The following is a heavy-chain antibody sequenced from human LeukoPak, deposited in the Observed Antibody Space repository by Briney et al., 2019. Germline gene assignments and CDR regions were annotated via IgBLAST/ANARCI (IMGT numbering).Heavy chain of an antibody. Sequence: GGSLRLSCAASGFTFSSYAMSWVRQAPGKGLEWVSAISGSGDSTYYADSVKGRFTISRDNSKNTLYLQMNSLRVEDTAVYCCAKAPGPAAVGGFDYWGQGTLVTVSS. CDR3: AKAPGPAAVGGFDY. CDR2: ISGSGDST. D-gene: IGHD2-2*01. J-gene: IGHJ4*02. CDR1: GFTFSSYA. V-gene: IGHV3-23*01.